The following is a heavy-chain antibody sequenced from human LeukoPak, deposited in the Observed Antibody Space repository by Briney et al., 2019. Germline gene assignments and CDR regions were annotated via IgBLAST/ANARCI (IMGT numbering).Heavy chain of an antibody. J-gene: IGHJ4*02. CDR1: GFTFSSYG. D-gene: IGHD1-7*01. CDR3: ARDSLSNWNYESCVDY. CDR2: IWYDGSNK. V-gene: IGHV3-33*01. Sequence: GGSLRLSCAASGFTFSSYGMHWVRQAPGKGLEWVAVIWYDGSNKYYADSVKGRFTISRDNSKNTLYLQMNSLRAEDTAVYYCARDSLSNWNYESCVDYWGQGTLITVSS.